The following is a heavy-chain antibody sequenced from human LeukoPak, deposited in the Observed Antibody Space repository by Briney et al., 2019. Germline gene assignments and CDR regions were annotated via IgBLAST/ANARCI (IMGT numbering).Heavy chain of an antibody. J-gene: IGHJ3*02. D-gene: IGHD3-22*01. V-gene: IGHV3-7*04. CDR2: INQDGSEK. Sequence: GGSLRLSCAASGITFSDYWMNWFRQAPGKGLEWVANINQDGSEKNYVGSVKGRFTISRDNAKNTLYLQMNSLRAEDTAVYYCARGSITMIVVVPGGFDIWGQGTMVTVSS. CDR1: GITFSDYW. CDR3: ARGSITMIVVVPGGFDI.